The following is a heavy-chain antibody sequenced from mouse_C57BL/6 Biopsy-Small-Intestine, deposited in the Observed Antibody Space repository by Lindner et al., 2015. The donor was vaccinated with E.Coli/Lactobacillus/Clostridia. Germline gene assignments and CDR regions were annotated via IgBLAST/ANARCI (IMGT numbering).Heavy chain of an antibody. J-gene: IGHJ4*01. V-gene: IGHV1-18*01. Sequence: SVKVSCKVSGYTLTELSTHWVRQAPGKGLEWMGGFDPEDGETIYAQKFQGRVTMTEDTSTDTAYMELSSLRSEDTAVYYCATITMVRGVIITGWFDPWGQGTLVTVSS. D-gene: IGHD1-1*02. CDR2: FDPEDGET. CDR3: ATITMVRGVIITGWFDP. CDR1: GYTLTELS.